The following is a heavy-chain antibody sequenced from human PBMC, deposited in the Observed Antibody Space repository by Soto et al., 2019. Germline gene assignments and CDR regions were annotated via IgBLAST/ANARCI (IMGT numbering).Heavy chain of an antibody. D-gene: IGHD5-12*01. CDR3: ARGQEGVVATH. J-gene: IGHJ4*02. Sequence: QVQLQQWGAGLLKPSETLSLNCADTGGSLSGYYWSWIRQPPGKGLEWIGEVKDGGHTNYSPSLRGRVTISSDTSNNQFARRLNSVTAADTGVYYCARGQEGVVATHWDQGSLVTVSS. V-gene: IGHV4-34*01. CDR1: GGSLSGYY. CDR2: VKDGGHT.